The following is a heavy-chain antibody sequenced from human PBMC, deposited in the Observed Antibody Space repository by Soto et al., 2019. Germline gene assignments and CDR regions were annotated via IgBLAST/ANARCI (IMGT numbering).Heavy chain of an antibody. V-gene: IGHV3-48*02. CDR3: AREIAAADFDY. CDR1: GFTFSSYN. Sequence: PGGSLRLSCAASGFTFSSYNVNWVRQAPGKGLEWVSYISYSTTTHYADSVKGRFTISRDNAKNSLYLQMNSLRDEDTAVYYCAREIAAADFDYWGQGILVTVSS. D-gene: IGHD6-13*01. CDR2: ISYSTTT. J-gene: IGHJ4*02.